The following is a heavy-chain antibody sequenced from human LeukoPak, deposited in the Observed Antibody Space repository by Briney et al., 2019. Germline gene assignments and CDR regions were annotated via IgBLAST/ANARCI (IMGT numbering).Heavy chain of an antibody. CDR1: GFTFSSNW. V-gene: IGHV3-7*01. CDR2: IKQDGSGK. CDR3: AKDSQRYSSGWYMGY. D-gene: IGHD6-19*01. J-gene: IGHJ4*02. Sequence: PGGSLRLSCAASGFTFSSNWMSWVRQAPGKGLEWVANIKQDGSGKYYVDSVKGRFTISRDNSKNTLYLQMNSLRAEDTAVYYCAKDSQRYSSGWYMGYWGQGTLVTVSS.